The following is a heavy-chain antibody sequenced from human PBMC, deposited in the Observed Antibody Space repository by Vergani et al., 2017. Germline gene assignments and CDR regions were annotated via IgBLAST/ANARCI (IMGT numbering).Heavy chain of an antibody. CDR2: IKQDGSEK. V-gene: IGHV3-7*01. J-gene: IGHJ4*02. D-gene: IGHD4-23*01. Sequence: EVQLVESGGGLVKPGGSLRLSCAASGFTFSSYSMNWVRQAPGKGLEWVANIKQDGSEKYYVDSVKGRFTISRDNAKNSLYLQMNSLRAEDTAVYYCARGRYGGVFDYWGQGTLVTVSS. CDR1: GFTFSSYS. CDR3: ARGRYGGVFDY.